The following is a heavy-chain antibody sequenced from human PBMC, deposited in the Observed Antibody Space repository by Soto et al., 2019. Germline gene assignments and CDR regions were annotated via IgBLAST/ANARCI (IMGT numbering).Heavy chain of an antibody. V-gene: IGHV3-30-3*01. CDR3: ARYGRIVVVLSAIAFDY. J-gene: IGHJ4*02. CDR2: ISYDGSNK. CDR1: GFTFSSYA. Sequence: AGGSLRLSCAASGFTFSSYAMHWVRQAPGKGLEWVAVISYDGSNKYYADSVKGRFTISRDNSKNTLYLQMNSLRAEDTAVYYCARYGRIVVVLSAIAFDYCGQGTLVTVSS. D-gene: IGHD3-22*01.